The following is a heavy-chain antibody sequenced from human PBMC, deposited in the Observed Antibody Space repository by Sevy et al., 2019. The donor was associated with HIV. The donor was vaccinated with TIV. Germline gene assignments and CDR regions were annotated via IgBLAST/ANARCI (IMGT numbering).Heavy chain of an antibody. D-gene: IGHD3-3*01. J-gene: IGHJ3*02. CDR2: ISYAGSSK. CDR1: GFNFSSYG. CDR3: AKESGSYYDFWSGHDAFDI. V-gene: IGHV3-30*18. Sequence: VGSLRLSCAASGFNFSSYGMHWVRQAPGKGLEWVAVISYAGSSKYYADSMKGRFTISRDNSKNTLYLQINSLRAEDRAVYYCAKESGSYYDFWSGHDAFDIWGQGTMVTVSS.